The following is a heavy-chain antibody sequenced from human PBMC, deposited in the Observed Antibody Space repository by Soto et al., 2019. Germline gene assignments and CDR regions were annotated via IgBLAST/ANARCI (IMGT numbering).Heavy chain of an antibody. D-gene: IGHD4-17*01. CDR2: ASPDGTST. Sequence: EVQLLESGGGLVQPGGSLRLSCAASGFPFSTSAMNWVRQAPGKGLEWVSRASPDGTSTSYADSVKGRFTISRDNAKNTLFMQMNSLRAEDTAVYYCTRHGSGDYFLFDPWGQGTLVTVSS. CDR3: TRHGSGDYFLFDP. V-gene: IGHV3-74*02. J-gene: IGHJ5*02. CDR1: GFPFSTSA.